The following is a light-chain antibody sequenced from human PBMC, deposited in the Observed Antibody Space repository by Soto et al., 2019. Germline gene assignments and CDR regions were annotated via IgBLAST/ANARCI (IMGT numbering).Light chain of an antibody. CDR2: GAS. Sequence: EMALMPSPGTMSLSQEVRATLPCRASQSVSSSYLAWYQQKPGQAPRLLIYGASSRATGIPDRFSGSGSGTDFTLTISRLEPEDFAVYYCQQYGSSPKTFGQGTKADI. CDR3: QQYGSSPKT. CDR1: QSVSSSY. J-gene: IGKJ1*01. V-gene: IGKV3-20*01.